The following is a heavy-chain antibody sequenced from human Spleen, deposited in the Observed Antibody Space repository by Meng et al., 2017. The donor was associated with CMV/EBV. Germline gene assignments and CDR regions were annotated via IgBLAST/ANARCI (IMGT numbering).Heavy chain of an antibody. D-gene: IGHD3/OR15-3a*01. CDR2: IIPILGIA. Sequence: QVQLVQSGAEVKKPGSSVKVSCKASGGTFSSYTISWVRQAPGQGLEWMGRIIPILGIANYAQKFQGRVTITADKSTSTAYMELSSLRSEDTAVYYCVRMFFDYYYGMDVWGQGTTVTVSS. J-gene: IGHJ6*02. V-gene: IGHV1-69*02. CDR3: VRMFFDYYYGMDV. CDR1: GGTFSSYT.